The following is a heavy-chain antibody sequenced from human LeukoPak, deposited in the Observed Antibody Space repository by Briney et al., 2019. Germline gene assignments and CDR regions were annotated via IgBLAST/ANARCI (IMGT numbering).Heavy chain of an antibody. CDR2: IKHDGSEK. V-gene: IGHV3-7*05. CDR1: GFTFSGYW. J-gene: IGHJ4*02. D-gene: IGHD5-24*01. CDR3: AREQFSHTSNYFDN. Sequence: GGSLRLSCVASGFTFSGYWMTWVRQIPGKGLEWLANIKHDGSEKDYLDSVKGRFTISRDNNNNSLSLQMNSLTTEDTASYYCAREQFSHTSNYFDNWGQGLLVTVSS.